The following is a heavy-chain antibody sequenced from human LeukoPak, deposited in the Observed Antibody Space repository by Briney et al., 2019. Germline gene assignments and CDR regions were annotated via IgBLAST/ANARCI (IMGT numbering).Heavy chain of an antibody. CDR2: IKQDGSEK. V-gene: IGHV3-7*03. Sequence: GGSLRLSCVASGFTFSSSWMSWVRQAPGKGLEWVANIKQDGSEKSYVESVRGRFTISRGNAKNSLYLQLNSLRAEDTALYYCARDNPPDYWGQGTLVTVSS. CDR3: ARDNPPDY. J-gene: IGHJ4*02. CDR1: GFTFSSSW.